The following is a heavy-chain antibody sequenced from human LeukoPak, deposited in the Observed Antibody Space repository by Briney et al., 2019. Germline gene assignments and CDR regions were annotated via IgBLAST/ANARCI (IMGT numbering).Heavy chain of an antibody. D-gene: IGHD2-15*01. CDR3: AKEKGPFELGDCSGGSCLFDY. V-gene: IGHV3-23*01. Sequence: PGRSLILSCAASGFSFNYFWMSWVRQAPGKGLEWVAAISDSGGSTYYADSVKGRFTISRDNSKNTLYPQMNSLRAEDTAVYYCAKEKGPFELGDCSGGSCLFDYWGQGTLVTVSS. J-gene: IGHJ4*02. CDR1: GFSFNYFW. CDR2: ISDSGGST.